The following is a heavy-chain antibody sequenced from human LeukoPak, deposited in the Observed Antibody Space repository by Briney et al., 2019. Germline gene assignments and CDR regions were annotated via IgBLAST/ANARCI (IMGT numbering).Heavy chain of an antibody. D-gene: IGHD5-24*01. CDR3: ARGRWLQYNY. Sequence: SETLSLTCTVSGYSISSGYYWGWIRQPPGKGLEWIGSIYHSGSTYYNPSLKSRVTISVDTSKNQFSLKLSSVTAADTAVYYCARGRWLQYNYWGQGTLVTVSS. V-gene: IGHV4-38-2*02. J-gene: IGHJ4*02. CDR1: GYSISSGYY. CDR2: IYHSGST.